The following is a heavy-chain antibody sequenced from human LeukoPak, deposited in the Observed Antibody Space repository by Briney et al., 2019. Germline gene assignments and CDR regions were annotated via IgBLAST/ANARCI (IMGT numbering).Heavy chain of an antibody. J-gene: IGHJ4*02. Sequence: SETLSLTCTVSGSSISSYYWSWIRQPAGKGLEWIGRIYTSGSTNYNPSLKSRVTMSVDTSKNQFSLKLSSVTAADTAVYYCASASRYCSSTSCGFDYWGQGTLVTVSS. D-gene: IGHD2-2*01. CDR2: IYTSGST. CDR3: ASASRYCSSTSCGFDY. V-gene: IGHV4-4*07. CDR1: GSSISSYY.